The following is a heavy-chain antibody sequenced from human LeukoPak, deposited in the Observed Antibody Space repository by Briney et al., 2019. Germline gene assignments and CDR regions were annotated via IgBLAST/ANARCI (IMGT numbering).Heavy chain of an antibody. D-gene: IGHD2-21*01. CDR3: ARVIVIWGDWADAFDI. V-gene: IGHV4-39*07. CDR1: SGSIFSSSYY. Sequence: SETLSLTCSVSSGSIFSSSYYWGWIRQPPGKGLEWIGSIYHSGSTYYNPSLKSRVTISVDTSKNQFSLKLSSVTAADTAVYYCARVIVIWGDWADAFDIWGQGTMVTVSS. CDR2: IYHSGST. J-gene: IGHJ3*02.